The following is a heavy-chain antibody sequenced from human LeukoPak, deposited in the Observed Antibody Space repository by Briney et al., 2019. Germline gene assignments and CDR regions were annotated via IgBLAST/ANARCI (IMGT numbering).Heavy chain of an antibody. V-gene: IGHV4-59*08. Sequence: PSETLSLTCSVSGGSISRLYWSWVRQPPGKGLKWIGYIYYTGGTNYNPSLRGRVTMFVDMSKNQFSLRLSSVTAADTAVYYCARHRAYSSSSPFDYWGQGTLVTVSS. J-gene: IGHJ4*02. CDR3: ARHRAYSSSSPFDY. CDR1: GGSISRLY. D-gene: IGHD6-6*01. CDR2: IYYTGGT.